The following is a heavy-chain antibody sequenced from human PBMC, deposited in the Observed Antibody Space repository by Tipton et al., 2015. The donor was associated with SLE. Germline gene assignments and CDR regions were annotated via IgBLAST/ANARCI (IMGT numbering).Heavy chain of an antibody. D-gene: IGHD1-1*01. V-gene: IGHV4-59*01. CDR3: ARAAFNWNDRDALDI. J-gene: IGHJ3*02. CDR1: GGSTSVYF. CDR2: VHYSGNT. Sequence: TLSLTCTVSGGSTSVYFWSWIRQSPGKGLEWIGYVHYSGNTNYNPSLKSRVTMSVDTSKNHFSLRLRSVTAADTATYFCARAAFNWNDRDALDIWGQGTLVAVSS.